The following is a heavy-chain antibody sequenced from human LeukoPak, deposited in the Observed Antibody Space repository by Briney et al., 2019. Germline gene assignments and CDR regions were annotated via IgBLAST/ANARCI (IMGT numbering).Heavy chain of an antibody. Sequence: TLSLTCTVSGGSISSGSYDWSWIRQPAGKGLEWIGRIYTSGSTNYNPSLKSRVTISVDTSKNQFSLKLSSVTAADTAVYYCARTDYDFWSGPNWFDPWGQGTLVTVSS. CDR1: GGSISSGSYD. CDR2: IYTSGST. V-gene: IGHV4-61*02. CDR3: ARTDYDFWSGPNWFDP. D-gene: IGHD3-3*01. J-gene: IGHJ5*02.